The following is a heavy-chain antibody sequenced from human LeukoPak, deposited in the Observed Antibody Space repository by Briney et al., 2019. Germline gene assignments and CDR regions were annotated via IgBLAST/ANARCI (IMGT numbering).Heavy chain of an antibody. Sequence: GASVKVSFKASGYIFTTYFIHWVRQAPGQGLEWMEWINPNNGDTNYVQKFQGRVTMTRDTSISTAYMELTRLRSDDTAVYYCAREGGYDILTGYQDYWGQGTLVTVSS. V-gene: IGHV1-2*02. J-gene: IGHJ4*02. CDR2: INPNNGDT. CDR1: GYIFTTYF. D-gene: IGHD3-9*01. CDR3: AREGGYDILTGYQDY.